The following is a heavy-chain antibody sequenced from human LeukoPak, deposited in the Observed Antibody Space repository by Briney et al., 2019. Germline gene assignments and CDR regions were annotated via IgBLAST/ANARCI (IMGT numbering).Heavy chain of an antibody. V-gene: IGHV1-2*02. D-gene: IGHD4-17*01. CDR1: GYTFTGYY. J-gene: IGHJ6*03. Sequence: ASVKVSCKASGYTFTGYYMHWVRQAPGQGLEWMGWINPNSGGTNYAQKFQGRVTMTRDTSISTAYMELNRLRSDDTAVYYCARVGMTTATYYMDVWGKGTTVTISS. CDR2: INPNSGGT. CDR3: ARVGMTTATYYMDV.